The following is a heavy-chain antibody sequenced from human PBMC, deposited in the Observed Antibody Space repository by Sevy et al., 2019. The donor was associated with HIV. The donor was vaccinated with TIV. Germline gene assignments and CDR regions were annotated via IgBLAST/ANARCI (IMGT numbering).Heavy chain of an antibody. CDR1: GGSFSGYY. V-gene: IGHV4-34*01. CDR3: ASAFQGVTAAGTNNGFDP. D-gene: IGHD6-13*01. J-gene: IGHJ5*02. Sequence: SETLSLTCAVYGGSFSGYYWSWIRQPPGKGLEWIGEINHSGSTNYNPSLKSRVTISVDTSKNQFSLKLSSVTAADTAVYYCASAFQGVTAAGTNNGFDPWGQGTLVTVSS. CDR2: INHSGST.